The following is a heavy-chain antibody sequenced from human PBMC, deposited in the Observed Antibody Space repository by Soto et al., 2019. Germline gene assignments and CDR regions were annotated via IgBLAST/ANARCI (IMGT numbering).Heavy chain of an antibody. Sequence: GGSLRLSCAASGFTFSSYWMSWVRQAPGKGLEWVANIKQDGSEKYYVDSVKGRFTISRDNAKNSLYLQMNSLRAEDTAVYYCARASERSGSYGQGYWGQGTLVTVSS. J-gene: IGHJ4*02. V-gene: IGHV3-7*03. D-gene: IGHD1-26*01. CDR2: IKQDGSEK. CDR1: GFTFSSYW. CDR3: ARASERSGSYGQGY.